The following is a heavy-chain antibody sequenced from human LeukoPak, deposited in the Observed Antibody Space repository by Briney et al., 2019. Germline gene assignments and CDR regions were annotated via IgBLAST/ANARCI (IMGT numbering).Heavy chain of an antibody. V-gene: IGHV3-74*01. D-gene: IGHD4-17*01. CDR2: ISSDGSDT. J-gene: IGHJ5*02. Sequence: GGSLRLSCAASGFTFSSYWMHWVRQAPGKGLVWVSRISSDGSDTTYADSVKGRFTISRDNAKKMLYLQMNGLRVDDTAVYYCARLSPYGGGNNWFDPWGQGTLVTVSS. CDR3: ARLSPYGGGNNWFDP. CDR1: GFTFSSYW.